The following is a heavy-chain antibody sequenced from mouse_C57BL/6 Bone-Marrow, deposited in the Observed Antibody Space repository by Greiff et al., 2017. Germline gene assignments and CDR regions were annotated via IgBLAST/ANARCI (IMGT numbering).Heavy chain of an antibody. Sequence: VQVVESGPELVKPGASVKMSCKASGYTFTDYYMHWVKQKPGKGLEWIGEIYPGSGNTYYNEKVKGKATLTADKSSSTAYMQLSSLTSEVSAGYFSERGIYYFGSSYGYYAMDYWGQGTSVTVSS. CDR2: YPGSGNTY. D-gene: IGHD1-1*01. J-gene: IGHJ4*01. V-gene: IGHV1-83*01. CDR1: YTFTDYYM. CDR3: RGIYYFGSSYGYYAMDY.